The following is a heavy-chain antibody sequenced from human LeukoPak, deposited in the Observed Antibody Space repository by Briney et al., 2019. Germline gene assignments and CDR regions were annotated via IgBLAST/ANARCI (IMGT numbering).Heavy chain of an antibody. J-gene: IGHJ4*02. CDR1: GFTFSSYA. CDR3: ARRGSSGWYDY. V-gene: IGHV3-23*01. D-gene: IGHD6-19*01. Sequence: GGSLRLSCAASGFTFSSYAMSWVRQAPGKGLECVSAISGGGPVTYYTDSVKGRFTISRDNSKNTLYLEMNSLRAEDTAVYYCARRGSSGWYDYWGQGTLVTVSS. CDR2: ISGGGPVT.